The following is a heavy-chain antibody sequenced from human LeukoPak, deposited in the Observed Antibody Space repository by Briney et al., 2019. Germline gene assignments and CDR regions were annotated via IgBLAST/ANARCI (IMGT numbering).Heavy chain of an antibody. Sequence: PGGSLRLSCAASGFTFSSYGMHWVRQAPGKGLEWVAVITSDGNNKFYAEAVKGRFTISRDNVKNTLYLQMNSLRPEDAAMYFCAKDSYDSSGIWDYWGQGTLVTVSS. CDR2: ITSDGNNK. J-gene: IGHJ4*02. D-gene: IGHD3-16*01. V-gene: IGHV3-30*18. CDR3: AKDSYDSSGIWDY. CDR1: GFTFSSYG.